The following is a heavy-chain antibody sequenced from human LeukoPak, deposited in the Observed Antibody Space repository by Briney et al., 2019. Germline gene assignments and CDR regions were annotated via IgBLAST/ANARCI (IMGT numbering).Heavy chain of an antibody. Sequence: ASVKVSCKASGYTFTSYGISWVRQAPGQGLEWMGGISDYSGNTNYAEKLQGRVTMTTDTSTSTADMELRSLRSDDTAVYYCATVELRDSSRFAWFDPWGQGTLVTVSS. J-gene: IGHJ5*02. CDR1: GYTFTSYG. D-gene: IGHD3-22*01. V-gene: IGHV1-18*01. CDR3: ATVELRDSSRFAWFDP. CDR2: ISDYSGNT.